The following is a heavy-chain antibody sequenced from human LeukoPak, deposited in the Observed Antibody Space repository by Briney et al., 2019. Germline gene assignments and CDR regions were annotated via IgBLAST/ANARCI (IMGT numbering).Heavy chain of an antibody. D-gene: IGHD6-13*01. CDR1: GGTFSSYA. J-gene: IGHJ5*02. CDR3: ARDRENRYSSSWYGNWFDP. V-gene: IGHV1-69*04. CDR2: IIPILGIA. Sequence: SVKVSCKASGGTFSSYAISWVRQAPGQGLEWMGRIIPILGIANYAQKFQGRVTITAGKSTSTAYMELSSLRSEDTAVYYCARDRENRYSSSWYGNWFDPWGQGTLVTVSS.